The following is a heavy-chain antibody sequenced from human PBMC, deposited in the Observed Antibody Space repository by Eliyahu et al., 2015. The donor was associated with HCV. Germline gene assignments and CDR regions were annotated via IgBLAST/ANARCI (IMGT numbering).Heavy chain of an antibody. V-gene: IGHV3-48*02. J-gene: IGHJ6*02. Sequence: EVQLVESGGGLVQPGGSLRLSCAASGFTFSSYSMNWVRQAPGKGLEWVSYISSSSSTIYYADSVKGRFTISRDNAKNSLYLQMNSLRDEDTAVYYCAKAAAGTGGMDVWGQGTTVTVSS. CDR1: GFTFSSYS. D-gene: IGHD6-13*01. CDR3: AKAAAGTGGMDV. CDR2: ISSSSSTI.